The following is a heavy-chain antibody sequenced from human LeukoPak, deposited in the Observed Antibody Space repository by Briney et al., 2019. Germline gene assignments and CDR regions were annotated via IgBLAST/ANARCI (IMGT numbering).Heavy chain of an antibody. D-gene: IGHD4-23*01. CDR1: GGTFSSYT. CDR2: IIPTLGIA. CDR3: AEPYGGNSGDAFDI. J-gene: IGHJ3*02. Sequence: ASVKVSCKASGGTFSSYTISWVRQAPGQGLEWMGRIIPTLGIANYAQKFQGRVTITADKSTSTAYMELSSLRSEDTAVYYCAEPYGGNSGDAFDIWGQGTMVTVSS. V-gene: IGHV1-69*02.